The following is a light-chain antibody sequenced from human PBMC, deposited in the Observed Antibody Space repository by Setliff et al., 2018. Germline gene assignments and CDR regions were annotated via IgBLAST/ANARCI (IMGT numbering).Light chain of an antibody. Sequence: QSALAQPASVSGSPGQSITISCTGTSSDVGDYKYVSWYQQLPGKAPKLIIFEVSNRPSGIPNRFSGSKSGNTASLSISGLQAEDEADYFCCSYAASYNPYVFGSGTKVTVL. V-gene: IGLV2-14*01. J-gene: IGLJ1*01. CDR3: CSYAASYNPYV. CDR2: EVS. CDR1: SSDVGDYKY.